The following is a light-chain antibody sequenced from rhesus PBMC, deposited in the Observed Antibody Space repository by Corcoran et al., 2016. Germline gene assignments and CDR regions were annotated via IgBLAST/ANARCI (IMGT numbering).Light chain of an antibody. CDR2: GAS. J-gene: IGKJ2*01. Sequence: EIVLTQSPATLSLSPGERATLSCRASQSVSSSLAWYQQKPEQGPRRLIYGASSRATDIPDRFSGSGSGTDVTLTISSVEPEEFAVYYCQQYSNWPYSFGQGTKVEIK. CDR3: QQYSNWPYS. V-gene: IGKV3-42*03. CDR1: QSVSSS.